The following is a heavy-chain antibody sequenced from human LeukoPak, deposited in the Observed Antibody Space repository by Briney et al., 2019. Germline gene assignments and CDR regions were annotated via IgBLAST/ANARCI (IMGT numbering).Heavy chain of an antibody. Sequence: PGGSLRLSCAASGFTFSSYSMNWVRQAPGKGLEWVLYISSSSSTIYYADSVKGRFTISRDNAKNSLYLQMNSLRAEDTAVYYCARDLGYCSSTSCYTYGYYYYMDVWGKGTTVTVSS. D-gene: IGHD2-2*02. V-gene: IGHV3-48*04. CDR2: ISSSSSTI. CDR1: GFTFSSYS. CDR3: ARDLGYCSSTSCYTYGYYYYMDV. J-gene: IGHJ6*03.